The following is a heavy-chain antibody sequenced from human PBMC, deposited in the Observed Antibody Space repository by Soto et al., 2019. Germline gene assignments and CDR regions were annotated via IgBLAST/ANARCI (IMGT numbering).Heavy chain of an antibody. V-gene: IGHV3-66*04. D-gene: IGHD3-22*01. CDR1: GFTVSSNY. Sequence: GGSLRLSCAASGFTVSSNYMSWVRQAPGKGLEWVSVIYSGGSTYYADSVKGRFTISRDNSKNTLYLQMNSLRAEDTAVYYCARHLYYYVSSGSYGMDVWGQGTTVTVSS. J-gene: IGHJ6*02. CDR3: ARHLYYYVSSGSYGMDV. CDR2: IYSGGST.